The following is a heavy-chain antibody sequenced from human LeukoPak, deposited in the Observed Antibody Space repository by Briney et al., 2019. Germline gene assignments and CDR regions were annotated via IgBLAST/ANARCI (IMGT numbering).Heavy chain of an antibody. Sequence: GGSLRLSCAASGFTFRSYEMNWVRQAPGKGLEWVSNTNDSGSAIYYAESVKGRFTISRDNAKNSLYLQMNSLRAEDTAVYYCARERYGSSTTCPHEDFDYWGQGTLVTVSS. CDR2: TNDSGSAI. J-gene: IGHJ4*02. CDR3: ARERYGSSTTCPHEDFDY. V-gene: IGHV3-48*03. CDR1: GFTFRSYE. D-gene: IGHD2-2*01.